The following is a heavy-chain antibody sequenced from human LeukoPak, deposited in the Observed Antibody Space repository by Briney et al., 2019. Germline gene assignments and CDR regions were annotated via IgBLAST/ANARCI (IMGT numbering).Heavy chain of an antibody. V-gene: IGHV3-11*04. CDR3: AREAVVRGNYFDY. Sequence: GSLRLSCAASGFTFSDHYMSWIRQAPGKGLEWVSYISSSGSTIYYADSMKGRFTISRDNAKNSLYLQMNSPRVEDTAVYYCAREAVVRGNYFDYWGQGTPVTVSS. CDR2: ISSSGSTI. J-gene: IGHJ4*02. D-gene: IGHD2-2*01. CDR1: GFTFSDHY.